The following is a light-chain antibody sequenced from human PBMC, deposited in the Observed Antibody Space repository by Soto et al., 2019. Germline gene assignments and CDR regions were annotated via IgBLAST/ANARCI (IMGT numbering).Light chain of an antibody. J-gene: IGLJ2*01. Sequence: QSVLTQPASVSGSPGQSITISCTGTSSDVGGYNYVSWYQQHPGKAPKLMIYDVSNRPSGVSNRFSGSKSGNTASLNISGLQAEDAADYYCSSYTSSSTLAFGGGTKVTVL. CDR2: DVS. CDR1: SSDVGGYNY. CDR3: SSYTSSSTLA. V-gene: IGLV2-14*01.